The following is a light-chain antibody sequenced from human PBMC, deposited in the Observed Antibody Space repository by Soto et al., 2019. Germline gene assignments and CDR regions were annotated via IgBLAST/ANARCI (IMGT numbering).Light chain of an antibody. CDR3: QQYRNWPRT. CDR1: QSVRNN. CDR2: GAS. J-gene: IGKJ1*01. Sequence: ELVMTQSPDTLSVSPGERATLLCRASQSVRNNLAWYQQKPGQAPRLLIYGASTRATDMPGRFSGRGSGTEFTLTISSLQSEDYAVYYCQQYRNWPRTFGQGTKVDIK. V-gene: IGKV3-15*01.